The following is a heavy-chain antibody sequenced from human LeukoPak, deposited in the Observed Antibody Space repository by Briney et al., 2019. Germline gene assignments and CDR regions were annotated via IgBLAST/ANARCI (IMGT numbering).Heavy chain of an antibody. Sequence: PGGSLGLSCAASGFIFSDYTMMWVRRAPGKGLQWVATFTAYGGTYYAASVKGRFAISRDNSRDTVSLYMNSLRVEDTAMYYCAKGSTGSKVDWFDPWGPGTLVTVSS. D-gene: IGHD2-2*01. J-gene: IGHJ5*02. CDR3: AKGSTGSKVDWFDP. V-gene: IGHV3-23*01. CDR1: GFIFSDYT. CDR2: FTAYGGT.